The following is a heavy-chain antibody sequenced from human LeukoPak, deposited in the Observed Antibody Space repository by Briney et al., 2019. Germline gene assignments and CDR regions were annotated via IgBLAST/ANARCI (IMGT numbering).Heavy chain of an antibody. J-gene: IGHJ4*02. V-gene: IGHV1-69*05. Sequence: SVKVSCKASGGTFISYAISWVRQAPGQGLEWMGGIIPIFGTANYAQKFQGRVTITTDESTSTAYMELSSLRSEDTAVYYCARSYLPSYSGSYYFEGWGQGTLVTVSA. D-gene: IGHD1-26*01. CDR3: ARSYLPSYSGSYYFEG. CDR2: IIPIFGTA. CDR1: GGTFISYA.